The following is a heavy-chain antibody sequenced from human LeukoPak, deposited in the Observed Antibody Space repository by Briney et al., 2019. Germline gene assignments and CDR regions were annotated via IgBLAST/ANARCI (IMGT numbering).Heavy chain of an antibody. V-gene: IGHV1-46*01. Sequence: ASVKVSCKASGYTFTSYYMHWVRQAPGQGLEWMGIINPSGGSTSYAQKFQGRVTMTRDTSTSTVYMELSGLRSEDTAVYYCARDRPWGIAAAGSDAGDYWGQGTPVTVSS. J-gene: IGHJ4*02. D-gene: IGHD6-13*01. CDR1: GYTFTSYY. CDR3: ARDRPWGIAAAGSDAGDY. CDR2: INPSGGST.